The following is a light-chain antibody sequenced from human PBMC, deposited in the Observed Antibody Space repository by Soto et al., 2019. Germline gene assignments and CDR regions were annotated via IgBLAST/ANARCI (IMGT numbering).Light chain of an antibody. CDR3: QHYNTYSPGT. CDR1: QDIGHS. V-gene: IGKV1-16*01. J-gene: IGKJ1*01. Sequence: DIQMTQSPSSLSASVGDRVTFTCRASQDIGHSLAWYQQKPGKPIQLLIYGASTLHSGVPSRFIGSGSGTEFTLTITSLQPDDFATYYCQHYNTYSPGTFGQGTKVDI. CDR2: GAS.